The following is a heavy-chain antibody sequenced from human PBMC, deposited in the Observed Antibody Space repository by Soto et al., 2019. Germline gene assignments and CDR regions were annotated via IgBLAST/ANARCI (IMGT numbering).Heavy chain of an antibody. Sequence: GGSLSLSCAASGFTFSSYAMSWVRQAPGKGLEWVSAISGSGGSTYYADSVKGRFTISRDNSKNTLYLQMNSLRAEDTAVYYCAKDPMAYYDILTGYYDYWGQGTLVTVSA. V-gene: IGHV3-23*01. D-gene: IGHD3-9*01. CDR3: AKDPMAYYDILTGYYDY. CDR2: ISGSGGST. CDR1: GFTFSSYA. J-gene: IGHJ4*02.